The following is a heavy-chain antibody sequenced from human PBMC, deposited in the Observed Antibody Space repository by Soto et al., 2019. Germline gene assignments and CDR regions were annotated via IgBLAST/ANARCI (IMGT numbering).Heavy chain of an antibody. Sequence: LCLTWTVSGGTISGGGCCWSRIRQPPGKGLEWIGYIYYSGSTYYNPSLKSRVTISVDTSKNQFSLKLSSVTAADTAVYYCARGRRHYDILTGYSPPYYYYGMDVWGQGTTVTVSS. V-gene: IGHV4-30-4*01. CDR3: ARGRRHYDILTGYSPPYYYYGMDV. J-gene: IGHJ6*02. CDR2: IYYSGST. CDR1: GGTISGGGCC. D-gene: IGHD3-9*01.